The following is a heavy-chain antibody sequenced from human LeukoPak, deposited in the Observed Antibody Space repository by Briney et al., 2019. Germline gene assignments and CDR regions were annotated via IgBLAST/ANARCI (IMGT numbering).Heavy chain of an antibody. CDR3: AREEGSASWTN. CDR1: GFTFSSYA. V-gene: IGHV3-30-3*01. J-gene: IGHJ4*02. D-gene: IGHD3/OR15-3a*01. Sequence: GGSLRLSCAASGFTFSSYAMHWVRQAPGKGLEWVAVISYDGSNKYYADSVKGRFTISRDNSKNTLYLQMNSLRAEDTAVYYCAREEGSASWTNWGQGTLVTVSS. CDR2: ISYDGSNK.